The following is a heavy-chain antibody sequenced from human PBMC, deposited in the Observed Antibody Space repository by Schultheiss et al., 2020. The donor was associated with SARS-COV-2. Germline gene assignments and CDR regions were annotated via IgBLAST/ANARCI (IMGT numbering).Heavy chain of an antibody. J-gene: IGHJ6*03. V-gene: IGHV4-34*01. CDR3: ARIRGVRGSWRGAGGTYYMDV. D-gene: IGHD3-10*01. Sequence: GSLRLSCAVYGGSFSGYYWSWIRQPPGKGLEWIGEINHSGSTNYNPSLKSRVTISVDTSKNQFSLKLSSVTAADTAVYYCARIRGVRGSWRGAGGTYYMDVWGKGTTVTVSS. CDR1: GGSFSGYY. CDR2: INHSGST.